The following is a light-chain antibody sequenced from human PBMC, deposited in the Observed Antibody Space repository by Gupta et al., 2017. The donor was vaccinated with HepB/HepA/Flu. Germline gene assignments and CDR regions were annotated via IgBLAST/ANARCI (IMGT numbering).Light chain of an antibody. CDR2: DAS. CDR3: QQYKNWPPLT. J-gene: IGKJ4*01. Sequence: EIVMTQSPATLSVSPGERATLSCRASQSVSTNLAWYQQKPGQAPRLLIYDASTRDTGIPARFSGSGSGKELTLTISSRQSEDFAGYYCQQYKNWPPLTFGGGTKVEIK. V-gene: IGKV3-15*01. CDR1: QSVSTN.